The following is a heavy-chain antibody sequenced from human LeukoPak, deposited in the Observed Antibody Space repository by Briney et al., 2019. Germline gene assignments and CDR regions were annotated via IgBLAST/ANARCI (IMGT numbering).Heavy chain of an antibody. CDR2: IVVGSGNT. CDR1: GFTFTSSA. Sequence: GTSVKVSCKASGFTFTSSAVQWVRQARGQRLEWIGWIVVGSGNTSYAQKFQERVTITRDMSTSTAYMELSSLRSEDTAVYYCAADKGTYYDFWSGYWGQSDWFDPWGQGTLVTVSS. D-gene: IGHD3-3*01. V-gene: IGHV1-58*01. CDR3: AADKGTYYDFWSGYWGQSDWFDP. J-gene: IGHJ5*02.